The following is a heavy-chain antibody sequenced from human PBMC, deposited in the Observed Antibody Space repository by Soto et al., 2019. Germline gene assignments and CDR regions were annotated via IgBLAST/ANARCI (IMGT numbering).Heavy chain of an antibody. D-gene: IGHD3-10*01. V-gene: IGHV1-69*06. CDR3: APIYGSGSYYNGGY. Sequence: HVQLVQSGAEVKKPGSSVKVSCKASGGTFSSYAISWVRQAPGQGLEWMGGIIPIFGTANYAQKFQGRVTITADKSTSTAYMELRSLRSEDTAVYYCAPIYGSGSYYNGGYWGQGTLVTVSS. CDR2: IIPIFGTA. CDR1: GGTFSSYA. J-gene: IGHJ4*02.